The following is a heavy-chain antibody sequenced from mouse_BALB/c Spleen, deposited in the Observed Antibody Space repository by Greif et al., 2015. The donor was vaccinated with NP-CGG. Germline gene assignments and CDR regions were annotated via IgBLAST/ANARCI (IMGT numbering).Heavy chain of an antibody. CDR2: IYPGSGST. V-gene: IGHV1-55*01. CDR3: ARYYGSSFDY. CDR1: GYNFTSYW. D-gene: IGHD1-1*01. Sequence: VKLMESGAELVKPGTSVKLSCKASGYNFTSYWINWVKLRPGQGLEWIGDIYPGSGSTNYNEKFKSKATLTVDTSSSTAYMQLSSLASEDSALYYCARYYGSSFDYWGQGTTLTVSS. J-gene: IGHJ2*01.